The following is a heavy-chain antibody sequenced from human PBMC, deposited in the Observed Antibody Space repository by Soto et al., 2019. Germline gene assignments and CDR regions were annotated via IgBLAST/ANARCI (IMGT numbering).Heavy chain of an antibody. Sequence: SETLSLTCSVSGGSMSSYYWYWLRQPPGKGLECIGYSHSRGYTTYSPSLKSRVTMSVDTSKSHFSLKLSSVTAADTAVYYCARGDHFDSSGPFDPWGQGTLVTVS. V-gene: IGHV4-59*01. CDR1: GGSMSSYY. D-gene: IGHD3-22*01. CDR3: ARGDHFDSSGPFDP. J-gene: IGHJ5*02. CDR2: SHSRGYT.